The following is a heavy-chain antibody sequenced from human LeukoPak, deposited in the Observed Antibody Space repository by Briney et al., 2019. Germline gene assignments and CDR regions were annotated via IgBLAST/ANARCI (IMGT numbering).Heavy chain of an antibody. CDR2: INHSGST. CDR1: GESFSAYS. Sequence: PSETLSLTCAVYGESFSAYSWNWIRQSPGKGLEWVGEINHSGSTNYNPSLKSRVTISVDTSKNQTSKRQFSLKLNSVTAADTAVYYCTRERSTPGINWFDPWGQGTLVTVSS. V-gene: IGHV4-34*01. J-gene: IGHJ5*02. CDR3: TRERSTPGINWFDP. D-gene: IGHD2-2*01.